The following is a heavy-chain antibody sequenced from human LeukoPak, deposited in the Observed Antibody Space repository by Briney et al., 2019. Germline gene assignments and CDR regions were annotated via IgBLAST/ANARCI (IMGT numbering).Heavy chain of an antibody. CDR1: GFTFSSYG. CDR2: IRYDGSNK. CDR3: AKLAAAGFDY. Sequence: PGGSLRLSCEASGFTFSSYGMHWVGQAPGKGLEWVAFIRYDGSNKYYADSVKGRFTISRDNSKNTLYLQMNSLRAEYTAVYYCAKLAAAGFDYWGQGTLVTVSS. D-gene: IGHD6-13*01. J-gene: IGHJ4*02. V-gene: IGHV3-30*02.